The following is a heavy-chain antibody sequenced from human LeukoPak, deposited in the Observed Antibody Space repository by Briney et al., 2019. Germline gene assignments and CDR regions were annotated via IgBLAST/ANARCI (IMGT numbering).Heavy chain of an antibody. V-gene: IGHV3-23*01. CDR3: AKMGRDYYDSSGPIFDY. D-gene: IGHD3-22*01. CDR1: GFTFSNCA. CDR2: ISGSGGGT. Sequence: PGGSLRLSCAASGFTFSNCAMSWVRQAPGKGLEWVSAISGSGGGTYYADSVQGRFTISRDNSKNTLYLQLNSLRAEDTAVYYCAKMGRDYYDSSGPIFDYWGQGTLVTVSS. J-gene: IGHJ4*02.